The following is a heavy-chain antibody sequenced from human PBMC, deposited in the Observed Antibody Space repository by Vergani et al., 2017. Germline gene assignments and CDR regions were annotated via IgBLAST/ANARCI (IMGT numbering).Heavy chain of an antibody. CDR1: GYTFTSYD. V-gene: IGHV1-8*01. J-gene: IGHJ5*02. CDR3: ARRRLHGGYNWFDP. D-gene: IGHD4-11*01. CDR2: MNPNSGNT. Sequence: QVQLVQSGAEVKKPGASVKVSCKASGYTFTSYDINWVRQATGQGLEWTGWMNPNSGNTGYAQKFQGRVTMTRNTSISTAYMELSSLRSEDTAVYYCARRRLHGGYNWFDPWGQGTLVTVSS.